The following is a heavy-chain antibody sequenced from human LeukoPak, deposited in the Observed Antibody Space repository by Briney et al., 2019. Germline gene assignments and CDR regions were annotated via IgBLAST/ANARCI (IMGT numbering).Heavy chain of an antibody. J-gene: IGHJ3*02. CDR2: ISTSSSYI. CDR1: GFTFSSYS. Sequence: PGGSLRLSCAASGFTFSSYSMNWVRQAPGKGLEWVSSISTSSSYIYYAHSVKGRFTISRGNAKNSLYLQMNSLRAEDTAMYYCAKDRSAPHMLWNAFDIWGQGTMVTVSS. D-gene: IGHD2-8*01. V-gene: IGHV3-21*01. CDR3: AKDRSAPHMLWNAFDI.